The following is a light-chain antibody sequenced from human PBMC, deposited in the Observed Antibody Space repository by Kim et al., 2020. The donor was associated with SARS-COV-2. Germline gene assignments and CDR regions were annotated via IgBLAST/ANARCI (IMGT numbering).Light chain of an antibody. Sequence: DIVMTQSPDSLAVSLGERATINCKSSQSVFYSSNNKNYLAWYQQKAGQPPKLLIYWASTRESGVPDRFSGSGSGTDFTLTISSLQAEDVAVYYCQQYYNIFPWTFGQGTKVDIK. J-gene: IGKJ1*01. CDR2: WAS. CDR3: QQYYNIFPWT. V-gene: IGKV4-1*01. CDR1: QSVFYSSNNKNY.